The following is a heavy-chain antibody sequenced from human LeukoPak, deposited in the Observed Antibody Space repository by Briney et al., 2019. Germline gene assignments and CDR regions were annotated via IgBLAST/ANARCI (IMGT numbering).Heavy chain of an antibody. V-gene: IGHV1-46*01. CDR2: INPSGGSI. CDR3: ARDRKPYPEALRRGDYFDY. J-gene: IGHJ4*02. CDR1: GGTFSSYA. D-gene: IGHD3-16*01. Sequence: ASVKVSCKASGGTFSSYAISWVRQAPGQGLEWMGKINPSGGSIRYAQKFQGRVTMTRDMSTSTVYMELSSLRSEDTAVYYCARDRKPYPEALRRGDYFDYWGQGTLVTVSS.